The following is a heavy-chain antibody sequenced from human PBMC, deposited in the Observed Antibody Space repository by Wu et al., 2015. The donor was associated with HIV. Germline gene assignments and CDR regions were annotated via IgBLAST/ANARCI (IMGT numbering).Heavy chain of an antibody. CDR1: GGTFSRYA. Sequence: QVQLVQSGAEVKKPGSSVKVSCKASGGTFSRYAISWVRQAPGQGLEWMGGIVPILGTTHFAQKFQGRVTITADESTSISYMELSSLRSEDTAVYYCARNTDSVATSLYSLGVWGQGTVVTVSS. J-gene: IGHJ6*02. CDR2: IVPILGTT. D-gene: IGHD5-12*01. V-gene: IGHV1-69*12. CDR3: ARNTDSVATSLYSLGV.